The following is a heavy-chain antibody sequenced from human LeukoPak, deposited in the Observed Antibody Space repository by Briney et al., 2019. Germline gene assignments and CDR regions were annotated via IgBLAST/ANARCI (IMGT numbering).Heavy chain of an antibody. Sequence: GGSLRLSCAASGFAFNTYPLHWVRQAPGKGFEWVASTAYDAESKFYADSVRGRFTISGDNVKTTLYLQMNSLRPDDTALYYWSRGGGGGYGPGLDGFDMWGQGTMVIVSS. V-gene: IGHV3-30*01. J-gene: IGHJ3*02. CDR1: GFAFNTYP. CDR2: TAYDAESK. CDR3: SRGGGGGYGPGLDGFDM. D-gene: IGHD3-16*01.